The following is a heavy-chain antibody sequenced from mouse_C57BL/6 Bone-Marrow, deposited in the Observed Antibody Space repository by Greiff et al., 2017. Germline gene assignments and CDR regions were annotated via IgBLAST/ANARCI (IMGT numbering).Heavy chain of an antibody. J-gene: IGHJ3*01. D-gene: IGHD2-3*01. V-gene: IGHV1-42*01. CDR3: AREWLLAPAY. Sequence: VQLQQSGPELVKPGASVKISCKASGYSFTGYYMNWVKQSPEKSLEWIGEINPSTGGTTYNQKFKAKATLTVDKSSSTAYMQLKSLTSEDSAVXYCAREWLLAPAYWGQGTLVTVSA. CDR2: INPSTGGT. CDR1: GYSFTGYY.